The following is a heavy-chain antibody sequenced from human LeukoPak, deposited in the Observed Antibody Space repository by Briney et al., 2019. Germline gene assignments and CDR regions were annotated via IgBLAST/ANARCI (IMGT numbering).Heavy chain of an antibody. D-gene: IGHD3-10*01. CDR1: GFTFSDYY. CDR3: ARLINMVRGVIIIGWFDP. V-gene: IGHV3-11*04. J-gene: IGHJ5*02. CDR2: ISGSDNSM. Sequence: SGGSLRLSCAASGFTFSDYYMSWIRQAPGKGLEWLSYISGSDNSMYYVDSVRGRFTISRDNAKNSLYLQMNSLRAEDTAMYYCARLINMVRGVIIIGWFDPWGQGTLVTVSS.